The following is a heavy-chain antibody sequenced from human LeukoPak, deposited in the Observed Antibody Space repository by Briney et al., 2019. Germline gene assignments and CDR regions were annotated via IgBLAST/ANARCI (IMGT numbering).Heavy chain of an antibody. CDR3: ATTSADGSGSYTEFDYYYYMDV. V-gene: IGHV3-23*01. CDR1: GFTFSSYA. D-gene: IGHD3-10*01. Sequence: PGGSLRLSCAASGFTFSSYAMSWVRQAPGKGLEWVSAISGSGGSTYYADSVKGRFTISRDNSKNTLYLQMNSLRAEDTAVYYCATTSADGSGSYTEFDYYYYMDVWGKGTTVTVSS. CDR2: ISGSGGST. J-gene: IGHJ6*03.